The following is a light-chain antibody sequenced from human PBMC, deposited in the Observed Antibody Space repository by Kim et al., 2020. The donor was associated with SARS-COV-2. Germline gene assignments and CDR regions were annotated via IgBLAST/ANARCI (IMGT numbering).Light chain of an antibody. Sequence: EIVMTQSPATLSVSPGERATLSCRASQSVSNNVAWYRQKPGQAPRLLIYYASTRATGVPARFSGSGSGTEFTLTINSLQSEDFAIYYCQQYNNWAPISFGQGTRLEIK. CDR2: YAS. CDR1: QSVSNN. V-gene: IGKV3-15*01. J-gene: IGKJ5*01. CDR3: QQYNNWAPIS.